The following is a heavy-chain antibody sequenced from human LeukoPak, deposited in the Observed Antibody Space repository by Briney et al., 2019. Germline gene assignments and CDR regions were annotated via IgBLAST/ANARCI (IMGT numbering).Heavy chain of an antibody. D-gene: IGHD2-8*01. Sequence: PSETLSLTCTVSGGSISSYYWSWIRQPPGKGLEWIGYIYYSGSTNYNPSLKSRVTISVDTSKNQFSLKLSSVTAADTAVYYCARGLGRYCTNGVCYLYYFDYWGQGTLVTVSS. CDR1: GGSISSYY. V-gene: IGHV4-59*01. J-gene: IGHJ4*02. CDR3: ARGLGRYCTNGVCYLYYFDY. CDR2: IYYSGST.